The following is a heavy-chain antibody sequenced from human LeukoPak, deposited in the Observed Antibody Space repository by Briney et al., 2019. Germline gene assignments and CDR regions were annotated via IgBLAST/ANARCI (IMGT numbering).Heavy chain of an antibody. J-gene: IGHJ5*02. Sequence: PSETLSLTCTVSGGSISSSSYYWGWIRQPPGKGLEWIGSIYYSGSTYYNPSLKSRVTISVDTSKNQFSLKLSSVTAADTAVYYCARRVYGGKMHRWFEPWGQGTLVTVSS. CDR2: IYYSGST. D-gene: IGHD4-23*01. CDR1: GGSISSSSYY. CDR3: ARRVYGGKMHRWFEP. V-gene: IGHV4-39*01.